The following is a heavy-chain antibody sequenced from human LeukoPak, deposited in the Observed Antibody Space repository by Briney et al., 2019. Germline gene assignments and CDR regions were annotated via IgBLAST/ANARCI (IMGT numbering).Heavy chain of an antibody. D-gene: IGHD3-22*01. CDR1: GYTFTSYG. Sequence: GASVKVSCKASGYTFTSYGISWVRQAPGQGLEWMGWISAYNGNTNYAQKLQGRVTMTTDTSTSTAYMELRSLRSDDTAVYYCARNLYYYDSSGYLTPAHTYYYYGMDVWGQGTTVTVSS. CDR3: ARNLYYYDSSGYLTPAHTYYYYGMDV. J-gene: IGHJ6*02. V-gene: IGHV1-18*01. CDR2: ISAYNGNT.